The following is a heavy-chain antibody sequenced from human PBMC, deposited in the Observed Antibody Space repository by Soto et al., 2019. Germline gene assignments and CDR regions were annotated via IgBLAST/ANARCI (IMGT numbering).Heavy chain of an antibody. CDR3: ARARGARYFDY. V-gene: IGHV4-59*08. J-gene: IGHJ4*02. CDR1: GGSISRYY. D-gene: IGHD2-15*01. CDR2: IYYSGST. Sequence: SETLSLTCTVSGGSISRYYWNWIRQPPCKGLEWIGYIYYSGSTNYNPSLKSRVTISVDTSKNQFSLKLSSVTAADTAVYYCARARGARYFDYWGQGTLVTVSS.